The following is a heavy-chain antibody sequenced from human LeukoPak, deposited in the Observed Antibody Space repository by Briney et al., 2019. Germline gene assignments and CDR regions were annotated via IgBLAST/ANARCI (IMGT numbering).Heavy chain of an antibody. CDR2: IYYSGST. Sequence: SETLSLTCTVSGGSISSSSYYWGWIRQPPGKGLEWVGSIYYSGSTYYNPSLKSRVTISVDTSKNQFSLKLSSVTAADTAVYYCARLGLRFLEWLSRGVYWGQGTLVTVSS. V-gene: IGHV4-39*01. CDR1: GGSISSSSYY. J-gene: IGHJ4*02. CDR3: ARLGLRFLEWLSRGVY. D-gene: IGHD3-3*01.